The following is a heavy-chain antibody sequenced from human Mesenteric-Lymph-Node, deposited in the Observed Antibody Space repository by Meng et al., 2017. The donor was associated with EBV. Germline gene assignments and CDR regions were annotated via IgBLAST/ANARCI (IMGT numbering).Heavy chain of an antibody. CDR2: ISGPSTYI. Sequence: EVQLVESGGXLVTPGXSLRLSXSXSGFTFSSYSMNWVRQAPGKGLEWVSSISGPSTYIQYTDSLKGRFTISRDNSRNSVYLQMNSLRAEDTAVYYCARERYCAGGACSSWGFDYWGQGALVTVSS. CDR1: GFTFSSYS. J-gene: IGHJ4*02. V-gene: IGHV3-21*01. D-gene: IGHD2-8*02. CDR3: ARERYCAGGACSSWGFDY.